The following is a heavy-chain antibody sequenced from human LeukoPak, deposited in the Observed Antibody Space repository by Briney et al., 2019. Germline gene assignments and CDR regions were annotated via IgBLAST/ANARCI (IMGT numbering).Heavy chain of an antibody. CDR3: ARGGRYYDSSGYHLHYYYGMDV. J-gene: IGHJ6*02. CDR2: INHSGST. V-gene: IGHV4-34*01. Sequence: SETLSLTCAVYGGSFSGYYWSWIRRPPGKGLEWIGEINHSGSTNYNPSLKSRVTISVDTSKNQFSLKLSSVTAADTAVYYCARGGRYYDSSGYHLHYYYGMDVWGQGTTVTVSS. CDR1: GGSFSGYY. D-gene: IGHD3-22*01.